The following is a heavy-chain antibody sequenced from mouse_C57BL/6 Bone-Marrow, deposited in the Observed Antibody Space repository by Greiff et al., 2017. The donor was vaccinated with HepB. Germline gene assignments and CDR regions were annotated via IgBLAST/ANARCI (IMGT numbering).Heavy chain of an antibody. J-gene: IGHJ1*03. D-gene: IGHD4-1*01. CDR2: IDPSDSYT. V-gene: IGHV1-50*01. CDR1: GYTFTSYW. Sequence: QVQLQQPGAELVKPGASVKLSCKASGYTFTSYWMQGVKQRPGQGLEWIGEIDPSDSYTNYNQKFKGKATLTVDTSSSTAYMQLSSLTSEDSAVYYCAKERNWDHWYFDVWGTGTTVTVSS. CDR3: AKERNWDHWYFDV.